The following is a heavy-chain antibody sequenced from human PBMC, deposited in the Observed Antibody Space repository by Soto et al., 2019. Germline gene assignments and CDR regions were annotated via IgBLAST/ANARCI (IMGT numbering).Heavy chain of an antibody. CDR2: ITGSGGTI. D-gene: IGHD2-21*02. CDR1: GFSFSKFS. CDR3: SKDPVSGDGFWLVAD. Sequence: VQLVESGGGVVQPGRSLRLSCAASGFSFSKFSMIWVRQAPGKGQEWVSGITGSGGTIEYAASVKGRFTISRDNSKNTVYLQMNSLRADDTALYYCSKDPVSGDGFWLVADWGQGTLVTVS. J-gene: IGHJ4*02. V-gene: IGHV3-23*04.